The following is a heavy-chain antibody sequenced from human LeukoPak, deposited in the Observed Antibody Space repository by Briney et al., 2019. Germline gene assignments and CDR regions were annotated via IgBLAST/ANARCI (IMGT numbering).Heavy chain of an antibody. V-gene: IGHV3-23*01. D-gene: IGHD6-13*01. CDR1: GFTFSDYV. Sequence: GGSLRLSCTVSGFTFSDYVMTWVRQAPGKGLEWVSSINGDGDDTYHADSAKGRFTISRDNSKNTLFLQMNSLRAEDTAVFYCAKRYGDSTGWFFDFWGQGSLVTVSS. J-gene: IGHJ4*02. CDR3: AKRYGDSTGWFFDF. CDR2: INGDGDDT.